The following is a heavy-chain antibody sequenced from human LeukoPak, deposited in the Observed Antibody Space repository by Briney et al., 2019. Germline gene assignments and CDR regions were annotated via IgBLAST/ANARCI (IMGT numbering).Heavy chain of an antibody. CDR2: IYYSGNT. J-gene: IGHJ4*02. D-gene: IGHD5-24*01. Sequence: PSETLSLTCTVSGVSISSSNSYWGWIRQPPGKGLEWIGSIYYSGNTYYNASLKSQVSISIDTSKNQFSLRLTSVTAADTAVYYCARHRSKWLQSSFDYWGQGTLVTVS. CDR3: ARHRSKWLQSSFDY. CDR1: GVSISSSNSY. V-gene: IGHV4-39*01.